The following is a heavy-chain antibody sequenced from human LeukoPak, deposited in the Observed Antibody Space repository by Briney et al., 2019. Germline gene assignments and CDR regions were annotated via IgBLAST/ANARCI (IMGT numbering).Heavy chain of an antibody. Sequence: GGSRGLSCTASGLTFRNYSIICVREAPGKWLQQLSSITGGGIGTSYADSVKGRFTVYRDNSKNTLYLQMNSLRAGDTAVYYCAKDPNGDYVGAFDSWGQGTSVTVSS. CDR1: GLTFRNYS. CDR3: AKDPNGDYVGAFDS. V-gene: IGHV3-23*01. J-gene: IGHJ3*01. CDR2: ITGGGIGT. D-gene: IGHD4-17*01.